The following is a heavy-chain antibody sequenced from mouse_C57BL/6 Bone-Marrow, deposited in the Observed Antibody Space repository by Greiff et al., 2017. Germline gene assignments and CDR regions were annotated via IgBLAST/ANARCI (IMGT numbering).Heavy chain of an antibody. CDR1: GFTFSSYA. CDR3: TRDGGDGSMDY. Sequence: EVKLMESGAGLVKPGGSLKLSCAVSGFTFSSYAMSWVRQTPEKRLEWVAYISSGGDYIYYADTVKGRFTISRDNARNTLYLQMSSLKSEDRDMYYCTRDGGDGSMDYWGQGTSVTVSS. D-gene: IGHD2-3*01. J-gene: IGHJ4*01. V-gene: IGHV5-9-1*02. CDR2: ISSGGDYI.